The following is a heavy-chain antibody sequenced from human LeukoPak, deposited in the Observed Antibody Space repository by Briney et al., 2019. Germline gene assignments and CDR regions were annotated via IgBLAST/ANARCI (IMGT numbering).Heavy chain of an antibody. D-gene: IGHD3-22*01. CDR1: GFTFSSYS. J-gene: IGHJ4*02. CDR3: ARDPYYYDSSGYFDY. Sequence: GGSLRLSCAASGFTFSSYSMNWVRQAPGKGLEWVSSISSSSSYIYYADSVKGRFTISRDNAKNSLYLQMNSLRAEDTAVYYCARDPYYYDSSGYFDYWGQGTLVTVSS. CDR2: ISSSSSYI. V-gene: IGHV3-21*01.